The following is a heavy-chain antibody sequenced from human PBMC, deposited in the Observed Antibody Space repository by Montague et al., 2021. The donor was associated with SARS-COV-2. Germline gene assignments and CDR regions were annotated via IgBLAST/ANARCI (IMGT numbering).Heavy chain of an antibody. Sequence: SETLSLTCTVSGGSISSYYWSWIRQLAGKGLERIGRIYTSGTTNYNPSLKSRVTMSVDTSKNQFSLKLSSVTAADTAVYYCAGGSGIINFYNSGMDVWGQGTTVTVSS. CDR2: IYTSGTT. D-gene: IGHD3-10*01. CDR1: GGSISSYY. CDR3: AGGSGIINFYNSGMDV. V-gene: IGHV4-4*07. J-gene: IGHJ6*02.